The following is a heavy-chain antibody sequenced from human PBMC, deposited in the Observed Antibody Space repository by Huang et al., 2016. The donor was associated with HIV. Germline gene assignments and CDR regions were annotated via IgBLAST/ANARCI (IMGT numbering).Heavy chain of an antibody. V-gene: IGHV4-61*01. Sequence: QVQLQESGPGLLKPSETLSLNCIVSGDSVSSGSYYWGWIRQPPGKGLEWIGYCHYSGSTSYTPSLKSRVTISIDTSKNHFSLKLTSVTAADTAVYYCARGWDAYFQHWGQGSLVIVSS. CDR1: GDSVSSGSYY. J-gene: IGHJ1*01. D-gene: IGHD1-26*01. CDR2: CHYSGST. CDR3: ARGWDAYFQH.